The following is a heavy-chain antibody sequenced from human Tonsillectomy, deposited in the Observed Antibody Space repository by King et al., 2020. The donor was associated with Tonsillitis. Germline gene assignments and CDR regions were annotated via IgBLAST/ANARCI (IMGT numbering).Heavy chain of an antibody. Sequence: VQLQQWGAGLLKPSETLSLTCAVYGGSFSGYYWSWIRQPPGKGLEWIGEINHSGSTNYNPSLKSRVTISVDTSKNQFSLKLSSVTAADTAVYYCARGHISAGWFPGDWGQGTLVTVSP. J-gene: IGHJ4*02. CDR3: ARGHISAGWFPGD. V-gene: IGHV4-34*01. CDR2: INHSGST. D-gene: IGHD6-19*01. CDR1: GGSFSGYY.